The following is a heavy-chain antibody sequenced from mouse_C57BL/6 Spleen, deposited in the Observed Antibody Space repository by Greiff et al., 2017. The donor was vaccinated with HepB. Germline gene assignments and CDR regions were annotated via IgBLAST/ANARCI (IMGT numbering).Heavy chain of an antibody. D-gene: IGHD5-1*01. CDR3: ASGSTYWYFDV. CDR1: GFTFSDYY. J-gene: IGHJ1*03. CDR2: ISNGGGST. Sequence: EVQVVESGGGLVQPGGSLKLSCAASGFTFSDYYMYWVRQTPEKRLEWVAYISNGGGSTYYPDTVKGRFTISRDNAKNTLYLQMSRLKSEDTAMYYCASGSTYWYFDVWGTGTTVTVSS. V-gene: IGHV5-12*01.